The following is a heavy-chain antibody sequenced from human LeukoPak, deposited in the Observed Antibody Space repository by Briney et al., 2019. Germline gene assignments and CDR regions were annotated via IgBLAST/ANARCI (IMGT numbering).Heavy chain of an antibody. D-gene: IGHD6-19*01. CDR1: GYTFTGYY. Sequence: ASVKVSCKASGYTFTGYYMHWVRQAPGQGLEWMGWINPNSGGTNYAQKFQGRVTMTRDTSISTAYMELSRLRSDDTAVYYCARTVAGREGFYYWGQGTLVTVSS. V-gene: IGHV1-2*02. CDR2: INPNSGGT. J-gene: IGHJ4*02. CDR3: ARTVAGREGFYY.